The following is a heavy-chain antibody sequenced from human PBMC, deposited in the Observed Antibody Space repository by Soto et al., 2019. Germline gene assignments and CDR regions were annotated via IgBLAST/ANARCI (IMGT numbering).Heavy chain of an antibody. CDR1: GYTFTSYG. Sequence: ASVKVSCKASGYTFTSYGISWVRQAPGQGLEWMGWISAYNGNTNYAQKLQGRVTMTTDTSTSTAYMELRSLRADDTAVYYCASASGSTYWFDPWGQGTLVTVSS. V-gene: IGHV1-18*01. D-gene: IGHD2-15*01. CDR2: ISAYNGNT. CDR3: ASASGSTYWFDP. J-gene: IGHJ5*02.